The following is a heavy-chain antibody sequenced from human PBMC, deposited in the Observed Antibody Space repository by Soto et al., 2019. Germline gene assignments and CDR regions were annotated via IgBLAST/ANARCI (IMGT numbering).Heavy chain of an antibody. D-gene: IGHD5-18*01. CDR1: GGTFSSYA. CDR2: IIPSFGTA. V-gene: IGHV1-69*06. J-gene: IGHJ6*02. CDR3: ASRYSYGYPPHYGMDV. Sequence: SVKVSCKASGGTFSSYAISWVRQAPGQGLEWMGGIIPSFGTANYAQKFQGRVTITADKSTSTAYMELSSLRSEDTAVYYCASRYSYGYPPHYGMDVWGQGTTVTVSS.